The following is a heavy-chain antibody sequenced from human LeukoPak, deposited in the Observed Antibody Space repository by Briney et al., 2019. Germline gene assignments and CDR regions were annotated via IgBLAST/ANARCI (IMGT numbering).Heavy chain of an antibody. D-gene: IGHD5-18*01. CDR1: GGSISSYY. CDR2: IYYSGRT. CDR3: ARGQKYRNGYAVTELGSGYFDY. V-gene: IGHV4-59*01. J-gene: IGHJ4*02. Sequence: SETLSLTCTVSGGSISSYYWSWIRQPPGKGLEWIGYIYYSGRTNYNPSLKSRVTISVDTSKNQFSLTLSSVTAADTAVYYCARGQKYRNGYAVTELGSGYFDYWGQGTLVTVSS.